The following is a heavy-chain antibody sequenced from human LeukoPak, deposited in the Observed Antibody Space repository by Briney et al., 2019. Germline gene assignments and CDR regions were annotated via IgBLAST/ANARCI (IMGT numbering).Heavy chain of an antibody. CDR2: INPNSGGT. D-gene: IGHD3-16*02. V-gene: IGHV1-2*02. J-gene: IGHJ4*02. Sequence: ASVKVSCKASGYTFTGYYMHWVRQAPGQGLEWMGWINPNSGGTNYAQKFQGRVTMTRDTSISTAYMELSRLRSDDTAVYYCARGHYDYVWGSYRQKYYFDYWGQGTLVTVSS. CDR3: ARGHYDYVWGSYRQKYYFDY. CDR1: GYTFTGYY.